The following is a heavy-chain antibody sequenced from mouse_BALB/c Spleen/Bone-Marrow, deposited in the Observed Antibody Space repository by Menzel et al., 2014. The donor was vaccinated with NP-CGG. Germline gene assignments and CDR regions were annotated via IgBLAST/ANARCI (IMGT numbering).Heavy chain of an antibody. V-gene: IGHV1-7*01. CDR3: ARRGDSSGYPFAY. J-gene: IGHJ3*01. D-gene: IGHD3-2*01. CDR1: GYTFTSYW. CDR2: INPSTGYT. Sequence: QVQLQQSGAELAKPGASVKMSCKASGYTFTSYWMHWVKQRPGQGLEWIGYINPSTGYTEYNQRFKDKATLTADKSSSTADMQLSSLTSEDSAVYYCARRGDSSGYPFAYWGQGTLVTVSA.